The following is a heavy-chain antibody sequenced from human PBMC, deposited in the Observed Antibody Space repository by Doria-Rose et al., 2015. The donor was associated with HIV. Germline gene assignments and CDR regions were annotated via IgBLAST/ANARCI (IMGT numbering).Heavy chain of an antibody. CDR1: GVSLSSPGMG. J-gene: IGHJ4*02. Sequence: QVTLKESGPVLVKPTETLTLTCTVSGVSLSSPGMGVSWIRQPPGKALEWLAKIFSDDERSYKTSLKSRLTITRGTSKSQEVLTMTDMDPADTATYYCARIKSSRWYHKYYFDFWGQGTLVIVSA. D-gene: IGHD6-13*01. CDR3: ARIKSSRWYHKYYFDF. V-gene: IGHV2-26*01. CDR2: IFSDDER.